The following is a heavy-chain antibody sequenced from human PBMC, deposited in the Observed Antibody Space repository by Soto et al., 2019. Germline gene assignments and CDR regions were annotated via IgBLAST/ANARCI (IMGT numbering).Heavy chain of an antibody. V-gene: IGHV3-53*02. CDR2: IYSGGST. CDR3: ASDLRYSGYDSYYYYYDMDV. J-gene: IGHJ6*02. D-gene: IGHD5-12*01. CDR1: GFTVSSNY. Sequence: EVQLVETGGGLIQPGGSLRLSCAASGFTVSSNYMSWGRQAPGKGLEWVSVIYSGGSTYYADSVKGRFTIYRDNSKTTLYLPMNRLRAEDTAVYYCASDLRYSGYDSYYYYYDMDVWGQGTTVTVSS.